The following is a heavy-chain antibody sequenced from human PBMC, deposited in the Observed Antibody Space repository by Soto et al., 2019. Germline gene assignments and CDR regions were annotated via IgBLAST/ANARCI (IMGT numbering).Heavy chain of an antibody. J-gene: IGHJ4*02. CDR1: GFSFSDYY. CDR2: MSSGSSI. CDR3: ARPVESLRSPVTL. V-gene: IGHV3-11*01. D-gene: IGHD2-21*02. Sequence: QVQLVESGGGLVKPGGSLRLSCAASGFSFSDYYMSWIRQAPGKGLEWVAYMSSGSSIYYADSVKGRFTISRDNAKNSLYLQMNSLRAEDTAVYYCARPVESLRSPVTLWGQGTLVTVPS.